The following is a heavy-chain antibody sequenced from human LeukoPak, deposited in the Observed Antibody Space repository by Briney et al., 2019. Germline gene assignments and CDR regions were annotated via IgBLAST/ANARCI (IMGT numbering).Heavy chain of an antibody. Sequence: ASVKVSCKASGYTFTGYYMHWVRQAPGQGLEWMGWINPNSGGTNYAQKFQVRVTMTRDTSISTAYMELSRLRSDDTAVYYCGAIRHYYYFYIDVWGKGTTVSVSS. CDR2: INPNSGGT. CDR1: GYTFTGYY. CDR3: GAIRHYYYFYIDV. D-gene: IGHD2-2*01. J-gene: IGHJ6*03. V-gene: IGHV1-2*02.